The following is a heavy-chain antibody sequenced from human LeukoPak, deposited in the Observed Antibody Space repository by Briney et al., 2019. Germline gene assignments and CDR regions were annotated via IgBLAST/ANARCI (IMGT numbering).Heavy chain of an antibody. D-gene: IGHD1-1*01. CDR1: GYSVNNYG. CDR2: INPNSGGT. Sequence: ASVKVSCKATGYSVNNYGMSWVRQAPGQGLEWMGWINPNSGGTNYAQKFQGRVTMTRDTSISTAYMELSRLRSDDTAVYYCATELERTYFDYWGQGTLVTVSS. CDR3: ATELERTYFDY. V-gene: IGHV1-2*02. J-gene: IGHJ4*02.